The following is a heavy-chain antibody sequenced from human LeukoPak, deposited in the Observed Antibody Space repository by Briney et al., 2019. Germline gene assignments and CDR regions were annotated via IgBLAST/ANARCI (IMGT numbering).Heavy chain of an antibody. Sequence: SVKVSCEGSGGTFTSYATSWVRQALGQGVEWVGGIIPIFGTAKYAQKFQGRVTITADESKSTAHMELSSVRSEDTAVYYGAGITMVRGVSSPNYYYYGMDVWGQGTRVTVSS. J-gene: IGHJ6*01. CDR1: GGTFTSYA. D-gene: IGHD3-10*01. CDR3: AGITMVRGVSSPNYYYYGMDV. V-gene: IGHV1-69*01. CDR2: IIPIFGTA.